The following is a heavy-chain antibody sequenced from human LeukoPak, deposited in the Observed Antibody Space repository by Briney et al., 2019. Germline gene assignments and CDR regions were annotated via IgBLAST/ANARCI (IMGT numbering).Heavy chain of an antibody. D-gene: IGHD1-7*01. J-gene: IGHJ4*02. CDR1: NFTFSNYA. Sequence: GGSLRLSCAASNFTFSNYAMSWVRQAPGKGLEWVSVIHHSGADTQYTDSVKGRFTISRDNSKNTLYLQMTGLRAEDTALYYCTRDRIPGTSPKIDYWGQGTLVTVSS. V-gene: IGHV3-23*01. CDR3: TRDRIPGTSPKIDY. CDR2: IHHSGADT.